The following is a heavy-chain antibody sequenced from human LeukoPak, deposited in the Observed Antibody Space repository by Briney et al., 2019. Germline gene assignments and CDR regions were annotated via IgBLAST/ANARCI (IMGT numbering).Heavy chain of an antibody. CDR3: ARGPGSWPGGHVFDI. J-gene: IGHJ3*02. CDR1: GFTFTSHI. CDR2: ITSSSSSI. D-gene: IGHD6-13*01. Sequence: GGSLRLSCAASGFTFTSHILNWVHQAPGKGLEWVSYITSSSSSIYYADSVKGRFTISRDNAKNSLYLQMNSLRAEDTAVYYCARGPGSWPGGHVFDIGGQGIMVTVSS. V-gene: IGHV3-48*01.